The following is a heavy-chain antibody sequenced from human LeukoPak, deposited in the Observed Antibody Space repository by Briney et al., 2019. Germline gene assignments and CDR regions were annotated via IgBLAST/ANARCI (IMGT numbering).Heavy chain of an antibody. Sequence: SETLSLTCIVSGGSISSSGYYWGWIRQPPGEGLEWIGNIYYSGSTYYNPSLKSRVTISVDTSKNRFSLKLSSVTAADTAVYYCARYSGFQFDYWGQGTLVTVSS. V-gene: IGHV4-39*01. CDR3: ARYSGFQFDY. CDR2: IYYSGST. D-gene: IGHD5-12*01. CDR1: GGSISSSGYY. J-gene: IGHJ4*02.